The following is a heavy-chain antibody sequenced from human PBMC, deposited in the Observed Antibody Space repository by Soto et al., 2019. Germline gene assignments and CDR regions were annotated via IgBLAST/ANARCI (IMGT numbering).Heavy chain of an antibody. D-gene: IGHD5-18*01. CDR2: INPGNGNT. CDR3: ARSSSLGYGRRMDV. CDR1: GYTFTASA. V-gene: IGHV1-3*01. Sequence: QVQLVQSGAEVKEPGASVKVSCKGSGYTFTASAVHWARQAPGQGLEWMGWINPGNGNTKYSHKFQGRVIINRDTSASAVYMELSSLRSEDTAVYYCARSSSLGYGRRMDVWGPGTTVNVSS. J-gene: IGHJ6*02.